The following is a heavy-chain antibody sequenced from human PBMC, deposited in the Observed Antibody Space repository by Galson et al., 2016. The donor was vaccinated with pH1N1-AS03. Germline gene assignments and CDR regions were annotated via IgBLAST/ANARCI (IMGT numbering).Heavy chain of an antibody. J-gene: IGHJ4*02. CDR1: GFTFTDFA. V-gene: IGHV3-23*01. Sequence: SLRLSCATSGFTFTDFAVSWVRQAPGRGLEWVSATSSSGGSTYYAESVKGRFTVSRDNSNNTLYLELNSLRAGDTAIYYCAKDLRSKIKVSGFDYWGQGALVTVSS. CDR3: AKDLRSKIKVSGFDY. CDR2: TSSSGGST. D-gene: IGHD5/OR15-5a*01.